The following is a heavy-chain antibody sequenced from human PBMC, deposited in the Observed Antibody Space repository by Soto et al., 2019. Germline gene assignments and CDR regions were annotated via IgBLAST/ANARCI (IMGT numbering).Heavy chain of an antibody. Sequence: EVQLLESGGGLVQPGGSMRLSCAASGFTFSSYAMRWVRQAPVKGLEWVSAISGSGGSTYYADSVKGRFTISRDNSTNTLYLQMNSLRAEYTAVYYCARRGSGSYYDYWGKGTLVTVSS. CDR2: ISGSGGST. V-gene: IGHV3-23*01. CDR3: ARRGSGSYYDY. CDR1: GFTFSSYA. D-gene: IGHD1-26*01. J-gene: IGHJ4*02.